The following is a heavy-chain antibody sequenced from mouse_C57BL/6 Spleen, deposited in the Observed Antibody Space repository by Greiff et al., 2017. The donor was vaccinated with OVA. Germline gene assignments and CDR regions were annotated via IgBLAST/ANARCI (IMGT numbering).Heavy chain of an antibody. J-gene: IGHJ2*01. V-gene: IGHV2-9-1*01. CDR1: GFSLTSSA. D-gene: IGHD2-2*01. Sequence: QVQLQQSGPGLVAPSQSLCITCTVSGFSLTSSAISWVRQPPGKGLEWLGVIWTGGGANYTSALKSRLSIRQDNSKSQVFLKMNSLQTDDTARDYCARNGGMVTTGDYFDYWGQGTTLTVSS. CDR3: ARNGGMVTTGDYFDY. CDR2: IWTGGGA.